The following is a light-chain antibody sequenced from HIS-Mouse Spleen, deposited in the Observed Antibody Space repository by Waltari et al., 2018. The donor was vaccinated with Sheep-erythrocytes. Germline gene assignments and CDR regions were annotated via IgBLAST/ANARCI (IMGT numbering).Light chain of an antibody. V-gene: IGLV3-27*01. CDR1: VLANKY. J-gene: IGLJ3*02. CDR2: KDS. Sequence: SYELPQPSSAAVSPRQTARLTYSVDVLANKYARWYQQKPGPAPVLVIYKDSDWPSGNPERVAGSSSGAAVTLTISGAQVEDEADYYCYSAADNNLVFGGGTKLTVL. CDR3: YSAADNNLV.